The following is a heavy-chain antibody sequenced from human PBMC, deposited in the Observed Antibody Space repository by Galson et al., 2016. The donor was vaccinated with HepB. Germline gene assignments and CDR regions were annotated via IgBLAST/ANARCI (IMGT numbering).Heavy chain of an antibody. CDR2: IYPGDSDT. Sequence: QSGAEVKKSGESLKISCKASGYSFTTYWIGWVRQVPGKGLEWVGIIYPGDSDTRYSPSFQGQVTISADRSISTAYLQWSSLKASDTAMYYCARRKNYAPDYWGQGTLVTVSS. D-gene: IGHD1-7*01. J-gene: IGHJ4*02. V-gene: IGHV5-51*01. CDR3: ARRKNYAPDY. CDR1: GYSFTTYW.